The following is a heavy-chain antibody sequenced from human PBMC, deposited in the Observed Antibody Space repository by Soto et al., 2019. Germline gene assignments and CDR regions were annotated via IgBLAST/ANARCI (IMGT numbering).Heavy chain of an antibody. Sequence: PGGSLRLSCAASGLTFSSYAMSWVRQAPGKGLEWVSAISGSGGSTYYADSVKGRFTISRDNSKNTLYLQMNSLRAEDTAVYYCAKRYCSGGSCFGTRAASDWGQGTLVTVSS. D-gene: IGHD2-15*01. V-gene: IGHV3-23*01. CDR1: GLTFSSYA. CDR3: AKRYCSGGSCFGTRAASD. J-gene: IGHJ4*02. CDR2: ISGSGGST.